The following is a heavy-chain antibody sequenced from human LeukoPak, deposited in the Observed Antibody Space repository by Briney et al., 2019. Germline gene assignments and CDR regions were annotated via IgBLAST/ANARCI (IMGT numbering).Heavy chain of an antibody. CDR1: GFTVSSNY. Sequence: AGGSLRLSCAASGFTVSSNYMSWVRQAPGKGLEWVSAISGSGGSTYYADSVKGRFTISRDNSKNTLYLQMNSLRAEDTAVYYCAKDWGSSWYLYYFDYWGQGTLVTVSS. CDR2: ISGSGGST. J-gene: IGHJ4*02. CDR3: AKDWGSSWYLYYFDY. D-gene: IGHD6-13*01. V-gene: IGHV3-23*01.